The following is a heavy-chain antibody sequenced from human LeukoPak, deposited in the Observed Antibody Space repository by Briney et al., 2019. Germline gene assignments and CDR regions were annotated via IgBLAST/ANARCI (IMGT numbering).Heavy chain of an antibody. D-gene: IGHD3-9*01. Sequence: SVKVSCKASGGTFSSYAISWVRQAPGQGLEWMGGIIPIFGTANYAQKFQGRVTITADESTSTAYMELSSLRSEDTAVYYCARFSNPDILTGYYVYWGQGTLVTVSS. CDR1: GGTFSSYA. V-gene: IGHV1-69*13. CDR2: IIPIFGTA. CDR3: ARFSNPDILTGYYVY. J-gene: IGHJ4*02.